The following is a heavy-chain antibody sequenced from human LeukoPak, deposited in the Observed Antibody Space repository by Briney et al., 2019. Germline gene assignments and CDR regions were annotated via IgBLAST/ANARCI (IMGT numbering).Heavy chain of an antibody. D-gene: IGHD6-19*01. Sequence: SETLSLTCAVYGGSFSGYYWSWIRQPPGKGLEWIGEINHSGSTNYNPSLKSRVTISVDTSKNQFSLKLSSVTAADTAVYYCARGTVAGYIGYWGQGTLVTVSS. J-gene: IGHJ4*02. CDR1: GGSFSGYY. V-gene: IGHV4-34*01. CDR3: ARGTVAGYIGY. CDR2: INHSGST.